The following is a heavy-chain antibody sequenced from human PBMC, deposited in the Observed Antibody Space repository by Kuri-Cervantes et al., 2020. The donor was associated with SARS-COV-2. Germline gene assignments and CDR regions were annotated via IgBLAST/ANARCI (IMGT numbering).Heavy chain of an antibody. D-gene: IGHD3-3*01. CDR1: GYTFTSYY. Sequence: ASVKVSCKASGYTFTSYYMHWVRQAPGQGLEWMGIINPSGGSTSYAQKFQGRVTMTRDTSISTAYMELSRLRSDDTAVYYCARDFSDTIFGVAFDYWGQGTLVTVSS. J-gene: IGHJ4*02. CDR2: INPSGGST. CDR3: ARDFSDTIFGVAFDY. V-gene: IGHV1-46*01.